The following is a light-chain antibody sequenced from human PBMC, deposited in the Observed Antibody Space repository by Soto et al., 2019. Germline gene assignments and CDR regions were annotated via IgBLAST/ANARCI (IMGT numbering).Light chain of an antibody. CDR3: AAWDDSLNGYV. CDR2: EVS. CDR1: SSDVGSYNL. V-gene: IGLV2-14*02. J-gene: IGLJ1*01. Sequence: QSVLTRPASVSGSPGQSITISCTGTSSDVGSYNLVSWYQQHPGKAPKLMIYEVSKRPSGVSNRFSGSKSGTSASLAISGLQSEDEADYYCAAWDDSLNGYVFGTGTKVTVL.